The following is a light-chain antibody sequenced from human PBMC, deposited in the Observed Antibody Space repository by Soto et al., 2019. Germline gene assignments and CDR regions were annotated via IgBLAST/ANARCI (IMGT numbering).Light chain of an antibody. CDR3: SSYTSSIDYV. Sequence: QSVLTQPPSASGSPGQSVAISCTGTSRDVGGQNYVSWFQQYPGKAPKLLIYAVSNRPSGVPYRFSGSKSGNTASLTISGLRAEDEADYYCSSYTSSIDYVFGTGTKVTVL. V-gene: IGLV2-8*01. J-gene: IGLJ1*01. CDR1: SRDVGGQNY. CDR2: AVS.